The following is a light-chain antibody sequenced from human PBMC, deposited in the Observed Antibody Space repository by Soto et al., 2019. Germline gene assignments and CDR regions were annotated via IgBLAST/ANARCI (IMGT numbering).Light chain of an antibody. CDR2: EVS. V-gene: IGLV2-14*01. CDR1: SSDVGGYNY. CDR3: SSYTSSSLVV. J-gene: IGLJ1*01. Sequence: SVLTQPASVSGSPGQSITISCTGTSSDVGGYNYVSWYQQHPGKAPKLMIYEVSNRPSGVSNRFSGSKSGNTASLTISGLQAEDEADYYCSSYTSSSLVVFGTGTKVTVL.